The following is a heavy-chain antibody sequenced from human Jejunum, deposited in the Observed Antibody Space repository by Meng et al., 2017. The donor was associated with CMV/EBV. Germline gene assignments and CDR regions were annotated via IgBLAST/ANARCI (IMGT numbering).Heavy chain of an antibody. CDR2: ISSSSRYI. V-gene: IGHV3-21*01. CDR3: ARDIDH. CDR1: GFTFSSYN. J-gene: IGHJ5*02. Sequence: VEWVDSGGGLVKPWGSLRLSCLGSGFTFSSYNMNWVRQAPGKGLEWVSSISSSSRYINYADSVKGQFTISRDNAKNSLYLQMNSLRVEDTAIYYCARDIDHWGQGTLVTVSS.